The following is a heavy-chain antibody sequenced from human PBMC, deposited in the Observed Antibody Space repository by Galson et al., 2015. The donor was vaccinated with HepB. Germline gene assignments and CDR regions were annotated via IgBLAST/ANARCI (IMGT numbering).Heavy chain of an antibody. CDR2: INHSGST. V-gene: IGHV4-34*01. J-gene: IGHJ5*02. CDR3: ARVYYDSSGFNWFDP. D-gene: IGHD3-22*01. Sequence: LSLTCAVYGGSFSGYYWSWIRQPPGKGLEWIGEINHSGSTNYNPSLKSRVTISVDTSKNQFSLKLSSVTAADTAVYYCARVYYDSSGFNWFDPWGQGTLVTVSS. CDR1: GGSFSGYY.